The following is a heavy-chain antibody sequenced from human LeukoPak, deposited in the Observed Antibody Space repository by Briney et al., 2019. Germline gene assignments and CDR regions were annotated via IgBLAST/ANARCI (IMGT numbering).Heavy chain of an antibody. CDR1: GVTASSSY. CDR2: IPSAGTP. CDR3: ARELEAANLYYFDL. J-gene: IGHJ4*02. V-gene: IGHV3-66*01. Sequence: GGAPRLSCAASGVTASSSYMSCGRRPPRGGVEGGSIIPSAGTPYSADSGKGRFTISKDNPKNRVYLQVNSLREEDTAWYYCARELEAANLYYFDLWAEGTMLTVSS. D-gene: IGHD6-13*01.